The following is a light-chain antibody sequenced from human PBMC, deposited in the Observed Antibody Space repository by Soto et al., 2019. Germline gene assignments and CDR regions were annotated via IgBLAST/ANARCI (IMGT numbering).Light chain of an antibody. Sequence: DIVMTQSPDSLAVSLGERATINCKSSQSVLYSSNNKNYLAWYQQKPGQPPKLLIYWASTRESGVPDRFSGSGSGTEFTLTISSLQPDDFATYYCQQYNSYLTFGQGTKVDIK. CDR1: QSVLYSSNNKNY. CDR2: WAS. CDR3: QQYNSYLT. J-gene: IGKJ1*01. V-gene: IGKV4-1*01.